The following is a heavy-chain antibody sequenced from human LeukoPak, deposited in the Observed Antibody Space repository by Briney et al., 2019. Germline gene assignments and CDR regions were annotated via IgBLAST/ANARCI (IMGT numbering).Heavy chain of an antibody. CDR2: IYHSGST. CDR1: GYSISSGYY. D-gene: IGHD3-9*01. V-gene: IGHV4-38-2*01. J-gene: IGHJ3*02. CDR3: ARHSYNDMLTGYSPRDAFDI. Sequence: SETLSLTCAVSGYSISSGYYWGWIRQPPGKGLEWIGSIYHSGSTYYNPSLKSRVTISVDTSKNQFSLKLSSVTAADTAVYYCARHSYNDMLTGYSPRDAFDIWGQGTMVTVSS.